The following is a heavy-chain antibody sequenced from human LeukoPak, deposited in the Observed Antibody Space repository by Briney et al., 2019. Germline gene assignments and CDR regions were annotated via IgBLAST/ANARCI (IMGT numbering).Heavy chain of an antibody. J-gene: IGHJ4*02. CDR3: ARDHPDYDSSGFPAAYFDY. V-gene: IGHV4-4*07. Sequence: SETLSLTCSVSGGSISSYYWSWIRQPAGKGLEWIGRFYTSESSNYNPSLKSRVTMSVDTSKNQFSLKLSSVTAADTAVYYCARDHPDYDSSGFPAAYFDYWGQGTLVTVSS. CDR2: FYTSESS. CDR1: GGSISSYY. D-gene: IGHD3-22*01.